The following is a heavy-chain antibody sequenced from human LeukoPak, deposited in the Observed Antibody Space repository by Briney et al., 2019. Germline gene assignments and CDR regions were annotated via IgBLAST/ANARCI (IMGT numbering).Heavy chain of an antibody. CDR3: ARGESYYYMDV. V-gene: IGHV1-46*01. CDR1: GYTFTSYY. CDR2: INPSGGST. J-gene: IGHJ6*03. Sequence: ASVKVSCKASGYTFTSYYMHWVRQAPGQGLEWMGVINPSGGSTSYAQKFQGRVTMTRDMSTSTVYMELSSLRSEDAAVYYCARGESYYYMDVWGKGTTVTVSS.